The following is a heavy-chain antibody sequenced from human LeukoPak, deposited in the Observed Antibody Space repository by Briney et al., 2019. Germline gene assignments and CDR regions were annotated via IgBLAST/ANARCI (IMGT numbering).Heavy chain of an antibody. Sequence: PSETLSLTCTVSGYSISSGYYWGWIRQPPGKGLEWIGSIYYSGNTYYNASLKSQVSISIDTSKNQFSLRLTSVTAADTAVYFCARVRAVAGTPFDYWGQGTLVTVSS. CDR1: GYSISSGYY. J-gene: IGHJ4*02. CDR2: IYYSGNT. CDR3: ARVRAVAGTPFDY. V-gene: IGHV4-38-2*02. D-gene: IGHD6-19*01.